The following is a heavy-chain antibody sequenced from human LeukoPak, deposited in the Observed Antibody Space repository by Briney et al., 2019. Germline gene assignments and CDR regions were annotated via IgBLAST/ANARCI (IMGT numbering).Heavy chain of an antibody. D-gene: IGHD3-10*01. CDR1: GFTFSGYG. CDR2: ISYDGSNK. CDR3: AKAVRGGACVDY. V-gene: IGHV3-30*18. Sequence: PGRSLRLSCAASGFTFSGYGMHWVRQAPGKGLEGVAVISYDGSNKYYADSVKGRFTISRDNSKNTLYLQMNSLRAEDTAVYYCAKAVRGGACVDYWGQGTLVTVSS. J-gene: IGHJ4*02.